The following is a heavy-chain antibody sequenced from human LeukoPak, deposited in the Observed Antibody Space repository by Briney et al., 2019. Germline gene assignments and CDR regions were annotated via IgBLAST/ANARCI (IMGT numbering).Heavy chain of an antibody. CDR3: ARERGYDYGDYGWFDP. J-gene: IGHJ5*02. D-gene: IGHD4-17*01. Sequence: GGSLRLSCAASGCTFSSYWMSWVRQAPGKGLEWVANIKQDGSEKYYVDSVKGRFTISRDNAKNSLYLQMNSLRAEDTAVYYCARERGYDYGDYGWFDPWGQGTLVTVSS. V-gene: IGHV3-7*03. CDR2: IKQDGSEK. CDR1: GCTFSSYW.